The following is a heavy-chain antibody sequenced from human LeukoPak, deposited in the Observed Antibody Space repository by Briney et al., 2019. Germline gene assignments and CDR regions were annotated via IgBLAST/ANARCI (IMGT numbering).Heavy chain of an antibody. CDR1: GYTFTSYY. CDR3: AIDSGIYDSSLSWFDP. J-gene: IGHJ5*02. Sequence: ASVKVSCKASGYTFTSYYMHWVRQAPGQGLEWMGWISAYNGNTNYAQKLQGRVTMTRDMSTSTVYMELSSLRSEDTAVYYCAIDSGIYDSSLSWFDPWGQGTLVTVSS. V-gene: IGHV1-18*04. CDR2: ISAYNGNT. D-gene: IGHD3-22*01.